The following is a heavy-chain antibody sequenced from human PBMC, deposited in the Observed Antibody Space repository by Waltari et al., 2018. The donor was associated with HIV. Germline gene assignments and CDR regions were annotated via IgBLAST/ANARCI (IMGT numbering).Heavy chain of an antibody. Sequence: QVQLHESGPGMVKPSETLSLTCAVSGYSISSDYYWGWFRQPPGKGLEWIGSASRSGSTYYIPSLKSRVTISLDTSKNQVSLKLNSVAAADTAVYYCGSGSRRGHSHGIDYWGQGTLVTVSS. V-gene: IGHV4-38-2*01. J-gene: IGHJ4*02. CDR1: GYSISSDYY. D-gene: IGHD5-18*01. CDR2: ASRSGST. CDR3: GSGSRRGHSHGIDY.